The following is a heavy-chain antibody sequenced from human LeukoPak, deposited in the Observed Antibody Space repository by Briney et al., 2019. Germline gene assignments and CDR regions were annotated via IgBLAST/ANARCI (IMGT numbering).Heavy chain of an antibody. V-gene: IGHV4-59*01. CDR2: IYYSGST. CDR3: ARSAYAFDI. J-gene: IGHJ3*02. Sequence: SETLSLTCTVSGGSISSYYWSWIRQPPGKGLEWIGYIYYSGSTNYNPSLKSRVTISVDTSKNQFSLKLSSVTAADTAVYYCARSAYAFDIWGQGTMVTVPS. CDR1: GGSISSYY.